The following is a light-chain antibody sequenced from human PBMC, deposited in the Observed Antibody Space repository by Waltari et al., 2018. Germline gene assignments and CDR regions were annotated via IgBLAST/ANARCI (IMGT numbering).Light chain of an antibody. J-gene: IGKJ2*01. CDR3: QQYGSSPRPYT. V-gene: IGKV3-20*01. CDR1: QSVGSSY. CDR2: GSS. Sequence: IVLTQSPGTLSLSPGERATLSCRASQSVGSSYLSWFQQTPGQAPRLLIYGSSSRATGIPDRFSCSGSGTDFTLTISRLEPEDFAVYYCQQYGSSPRPYTFSQYTKLDIQ.